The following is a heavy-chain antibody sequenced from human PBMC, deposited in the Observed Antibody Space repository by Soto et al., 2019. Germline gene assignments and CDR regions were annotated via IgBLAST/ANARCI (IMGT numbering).Heavy chain of an antibody. V-gene: IGHV1-18*04. CDR2: TSTNNDDR. CDR3: ARERYVASRHSHFDS. CDR1: GYRFSTYG. Sequence: VKVSCKASGYRFSTYGINWVRQAPGQGLGWLGWTSTNNDDRNYAQKFRGRVTFTTDTSTSTAYMELRSLISDDTAVYFCARERYVASRHSHFDSWGQGTQVTVSS. D-gene: IGHD6-6*01. J-gene: IGHJ4*02.